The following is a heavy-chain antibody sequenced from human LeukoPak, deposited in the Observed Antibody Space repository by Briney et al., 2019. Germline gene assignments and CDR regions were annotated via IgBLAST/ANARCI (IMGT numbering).Heavy chain of an antibody. CDR1: GYTFTSYA. V-gene: IGHV7-4-1*02. D-gene: IGHD3-22*01. CDR2: INTNTGNP. CDR3: ARGRYYDSSGYYYGYYYYMDV. J-gene: IGHJ6*03. Sequence: ASVKVSCKASGYTFTSYAMNWVRQAPGQGLEWMGWINTNTGNPTYAQGFTGRFVFSLDTSVSTAYLQISSLKAEDTAVYYCARGRYYDSSGYYYGYYYYMDVWGKGTTVTVSS.